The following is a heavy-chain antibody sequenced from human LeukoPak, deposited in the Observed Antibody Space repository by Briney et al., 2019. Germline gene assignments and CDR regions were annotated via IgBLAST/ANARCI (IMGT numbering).Heavy chain of an antibody. J-gene: IGHJ4*02. V-gene: IGHV5-51*01. D-gene: IGHD4-17*01. Sequence: GESLKISCRFSGFDFTRDWIGLVRLIPGKGLEWMGIIFPDDSDTRYSPSFQGQVPLSADKSISTAYLQWSSLKASDTAIYYCARRDPTTVTAFDYWGQGTLVTVSS. CDR2: IFPDDSDT. CDR1: GFDFTRDW. CDR3: ARRDPTTVTAFDY.